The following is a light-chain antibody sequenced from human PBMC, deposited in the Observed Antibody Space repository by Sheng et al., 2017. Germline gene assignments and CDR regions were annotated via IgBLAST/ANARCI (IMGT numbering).Light chain of an antibody. CDR1: SSDVGGYDY. V-gene: IGLV2-14*03. CDR2: DVS. CDR3: SSYTSSSTLCV. Sequence: QSALTQPASVSGSPGQSITISCTGTSSDVGGYDYVSWYQQHPGKAPKLMIYDVSYRPSGVSNRFSGSKSGNTASLTISGLQAEDEADYYCSSYTSSSTLCVFGTGTKVTV. J-gene: IGLJ1*01.